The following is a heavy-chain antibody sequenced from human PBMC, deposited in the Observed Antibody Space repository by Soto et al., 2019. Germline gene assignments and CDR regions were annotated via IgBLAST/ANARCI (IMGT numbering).Heavy chain of an antibody. V-gene: IGHV1-69*02. D-gene: IGHD3-3*01. CDR1: GGTFSSYT. J-gene: IGHJ4*02. CDR2: IIPILGIA. Sequence: QVQLVQSGAEVKKPGSSVKVSCKASGGTFSSYTISWVRQAPGQGLEWMGRIIPILGIANYAQKFQGRVTITADKSTSTAYMELSSLRSEDTAVYYCARAESGYLYYFDSWGQGTLVTVSS. CDR3: ARAESGYLYYFDS.